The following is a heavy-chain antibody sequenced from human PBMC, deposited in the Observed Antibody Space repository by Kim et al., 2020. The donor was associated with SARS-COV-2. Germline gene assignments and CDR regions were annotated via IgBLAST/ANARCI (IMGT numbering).Heavy chain of an antibody. Sequence: YYADSVKGRFTISRDNAKNTLYLQRNRLGAEATAVYSCAKVSGSYSSGLFWGQGTLVTVSS. D-gene: IGHD6-19*01. J-gene: IGHJ4*02. CDR3: AKVSGSYSSGLF. V-gene: IGHV3-23*01.